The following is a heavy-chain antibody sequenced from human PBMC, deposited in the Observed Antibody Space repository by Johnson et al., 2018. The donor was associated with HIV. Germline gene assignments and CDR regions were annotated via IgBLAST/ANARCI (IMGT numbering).Heavy chain of an antibody. D-gene: IGHD6-13*01. CDR3: ARDGKYSSIGPDAFDV. V-gene: IGHV3-66*02. CDR1: GFTVSSNY. CDR2: IYSGGST. Sequence: VQLVESGGGLAQRGGSLRLSCAASGFTVSSNYMTWVRQAPGKGLEWVSVIYSGGSTYYADSVKGRFTISRDHSENTLYLQMNSLRPEDTAVYFCARDGKYSSIGPDAFDVWGQGTMVAVSS. J-gene: IGHJ3*01.